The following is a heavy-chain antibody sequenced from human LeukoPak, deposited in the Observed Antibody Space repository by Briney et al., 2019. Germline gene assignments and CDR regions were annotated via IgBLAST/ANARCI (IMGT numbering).Heavy chain of an antibody. CDR1: GFTFSSYA. Sequence: GGSLRLPCSASGFTFSSYAMHWVRQAPGKGLEYVSAISSNGGSTYYADSVKGRFTISRDNSKNTLYLQLNSLRAEDTAIYYCANGRGPNTGPTLNYWGQGTLVTVSS. D-gene: IGHD2-15*01. CDR3: ANGRGPNTGPTLNY. CDR2: ISSNGGST. V-gene: IGHV3-64*04. J-gene: IGHJ4*02.